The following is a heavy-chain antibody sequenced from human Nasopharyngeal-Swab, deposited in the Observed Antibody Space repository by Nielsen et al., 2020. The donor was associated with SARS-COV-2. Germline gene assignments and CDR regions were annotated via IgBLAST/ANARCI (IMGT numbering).Heavy chain of an antibody. J-gene: IGHJ4*02. Sequence: GESLKISCKGSGYSFTSYWIGWVRQMPGKGPEWMGIIYPGDSDTRYSPSFQGQVTISADKSISTAYLQWSSLKASDTAMYYCARRVGYCSGGSCYFDYWGQGTLVTVSS. D-gene: IGHD2-15*01. CDR1: GYSFTSYW. CDR3: ARRVGYCSGGSCYFDY. V-gene: IGHV5-51*01. CDR2: IYPGDSDT.